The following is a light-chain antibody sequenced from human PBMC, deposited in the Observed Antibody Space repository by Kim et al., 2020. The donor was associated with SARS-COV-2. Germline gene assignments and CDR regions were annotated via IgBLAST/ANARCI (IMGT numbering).Light chain of an antibody. CDR1: QDIRND. CDR2: GAS. CDR3: LQHSTYPIT. J-gene: IGKJ5*01. Sequence: DIQMTQSPSSLSASVEDRVTITCRASQDIRNDLGWYQQNPGRAPKRLIYGASSLQSGVPSRFSGSGSGTEFTLTISSVQPEDFATYFCLQHSTYPITFGQGTRLEIK. V-gene: IGKV1-17*01.